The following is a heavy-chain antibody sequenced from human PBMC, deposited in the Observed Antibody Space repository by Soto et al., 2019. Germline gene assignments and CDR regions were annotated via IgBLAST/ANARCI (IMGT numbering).Heavy chain of an antibody. CDR3: ARERTGTTSMDV. D-gene: IGHD1-1*01. V-gene: IGHV1-8*01. CDR2: MNPNSGNT. CDR1: GYTFTSYD. Sequence: QVPLVQSGAEVKKPGASVKVSCKASGYTFTSYDINWVRQATGQGLEWMGWMNPNSGNTGYAQKFRGRVTMTRNTSIRTAYMELSSLRSEDTAVYYCARERTGTTSMDVWGQGTTVTVSS. J-gene: IGHJ6*02.